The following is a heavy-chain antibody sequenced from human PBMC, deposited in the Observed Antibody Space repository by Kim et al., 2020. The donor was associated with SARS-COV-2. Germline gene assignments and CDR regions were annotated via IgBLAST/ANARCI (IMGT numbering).Heavy chain of an antibody. D-gene: IGHD5-12*01. J-gene: IGHJ4*02. Sequence: SETLSLTCAVYGGSFSGYYWSWIRQPPGKGLEWIGEINHSGSTNYNPSLKSRVTISVDTSKNQFSLKLSSVTAADTAVYYCARLVTEMATKDYWGQGTLVTVSS. CDR3: ARLVTEMATKDY. V-gene: IGHV4-34*01. CDR1: GGSFSGYY. CDR2: INHSGST.